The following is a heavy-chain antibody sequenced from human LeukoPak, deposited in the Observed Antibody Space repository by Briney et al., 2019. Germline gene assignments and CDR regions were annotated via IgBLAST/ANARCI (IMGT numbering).Heavy chain of an antibody. CDR3: ASQLGYGSGTYYNKLFDY. V-gene: IGHV4-39*01. J-gene: IGHJ4*02. D-gene: IGHD3-10*01. CDR1: GGSISSTSYY. Sequence: PSETLSLTCTVSGGSISSTSYYWGWIRQPPGEGLEWIGSIYYSGTTYYNPSLKSRVTISLDTSQNQFSLRLASVTAADTAVHYCASQLGYGSGTYYNKLFDYWGQGTLLTVSS. CDR2: IYYSGTT.